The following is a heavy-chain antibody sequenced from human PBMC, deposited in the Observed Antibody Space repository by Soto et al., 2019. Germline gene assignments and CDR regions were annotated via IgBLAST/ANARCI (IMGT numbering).Heavy chain of an antibody. J-gene: IGHJ4*02. CDR3: ALMTIMVYAKSFDY. V-gene: IGHV2-5*02. D-gene: IGHD2-8*01. CDR1: GFSLSTSGVG. CDR2: IYWDDDK. Sequence: PTLVNPTQTLTLTCTFSGFSLSTSGVGVGWIRQPPGKALAWLALIYWDDDKRYSPSLKSRLTMTKDTSKNQVVLTMTNMDPVDTATYYCALMTIMVYAKSFDYWGQGTLVTVSS.